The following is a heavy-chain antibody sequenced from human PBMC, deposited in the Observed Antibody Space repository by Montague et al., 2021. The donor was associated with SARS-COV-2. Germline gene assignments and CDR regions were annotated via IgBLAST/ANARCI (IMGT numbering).Heavy chain of an antibody. CDR3: ARFTSTGSGSYYIFDY. D-gene: IGHD1-26*01. Sequence: SETLSLTCTVSGDGSISSSHWWSWVRQPPGKGLGWIGEIYHDGSTNYNPSLKSRLTISVDKSKNQFSLKLSSVTAADTAVYYCARFTSTGSGSYYIFDYWGQGTLVTVSS. CDR2: IYHDGST. J-gene: IGHJ4*02. CDR1: GDGSISSSHW. V-gene: IGHV4-4*02.